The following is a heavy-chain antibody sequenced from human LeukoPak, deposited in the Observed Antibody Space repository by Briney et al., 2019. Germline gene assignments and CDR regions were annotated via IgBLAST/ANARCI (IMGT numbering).Heavy chain of an antibody. V-gene: IGHV1-2*06. J-gene: IGHJ4*02. Sequence: ASVKVSCKASGYSFTGYYIHWVRQAPGQGLEWMGRINPNSGGPDYAQKFQGRVTMTRDTPISTAYLELSRLRNDDTAVYFCARGYSYDPNSFDYWGQGTLVSVSS. D-gene: IGHD5-18*01. CDR2: INPNSGGP. CDR3: ARGYSYDPNSFDY. CDR1: GYSFTGYY.